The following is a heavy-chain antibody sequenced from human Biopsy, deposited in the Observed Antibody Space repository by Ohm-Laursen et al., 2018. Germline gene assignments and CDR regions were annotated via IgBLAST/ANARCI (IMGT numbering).Heavy chain of an antibody. Sequence: SLRLSCTASGFTFSGFSMNWVRQAPGKGLEWVSSISASGNHIYYTDSVKGRFTVSRDSGKNSVYPQMNSLRVEDTAVYYCARDGEAKYCKHGVCPSDFWGQGTLVTVSS. J-gene: IGHJ4*02. CDR1: GFTFSGFS. D-gene: IGHD2-8*01. V-gene: IGHV3-21*01. CDR3: ARDGEAKYCKHGVCPSDF. CDR2: ISASGNHI.